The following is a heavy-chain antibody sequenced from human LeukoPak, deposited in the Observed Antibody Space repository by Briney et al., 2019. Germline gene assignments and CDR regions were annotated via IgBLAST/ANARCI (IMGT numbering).Heavy chain of an antibody. J-gene: IGHJ4*02. CDR1: GGSISSSSYY. CDR2: IYYSGST. D-gene: IGHD3-10*01. CDR3: ARSDMVRRRVEYYFDY. Sequence: SETLSLTCTVSGGSISSSSYYWGWIRQPPGKGLEWIGSIYYSGSTYYNPSLKSRVTISVDTSKNQFSLKLSSVTAADTAVYYCARSDMVRRRVEYYFDYWGQGTLVTVSS. V-gene: IGHV4-39*07.